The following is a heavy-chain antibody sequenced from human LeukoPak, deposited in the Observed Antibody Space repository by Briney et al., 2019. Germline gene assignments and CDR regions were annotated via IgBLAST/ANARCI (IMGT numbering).Heavy chain of an antibody. CDR2: INHSGST. CDR3: ARVGDY. V-gene: IGHV4-34*01. CDR1: GGSFSGYY. J-gene: IGHJ4*02. Sequence: PSETLSLTCAAYGGSFSGYYWSWIRQPPGKGLEWIGEINHSGSTNYNPSLKSRVTISVDTSKNQFSLKLSSVTAADTAVYYCARVGDYWGQGTLVTVSS.